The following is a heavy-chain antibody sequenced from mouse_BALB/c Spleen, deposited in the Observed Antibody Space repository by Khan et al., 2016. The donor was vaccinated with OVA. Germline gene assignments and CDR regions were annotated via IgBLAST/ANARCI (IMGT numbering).Heavy chain of an antibody. V-gene: IGHV5-17*02. CDR2: ISSGSSTI. CDR1: GFTFSRFG. CDR3: ARDSNFDY. J-gene: IGHJ2*01. Sequence: EVELVESGGGLVQPGGSRKLSCAASGFTFSRFGMHWVRQAPEKGLEWVAYISSGSSTIYYADTVKGRFTISRDNPKNTFFLQMTSLRSEDTAMYYCARDSNFDYWGQGTTLTVSS.